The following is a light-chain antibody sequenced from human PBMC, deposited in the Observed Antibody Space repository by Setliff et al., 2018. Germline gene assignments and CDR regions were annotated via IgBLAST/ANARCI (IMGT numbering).Light chain of an antibody. CDR3: CSYAGSYTYV. Sequence: QSVLTQPASVSGSPGQSITISCTGTSSDVGGYNSVSWYQQHPGKAPKLMIYDVSNRPSGVSNRFSGSKSGNTASLTISGLQAEDEADYYCCSYAGSYTYVFGTGTKVTVL. CDR1: SSDVGGYNS. CDR2: DVS. V-gene: IGLV2-14*03. J-gene: IGLJ1*01.